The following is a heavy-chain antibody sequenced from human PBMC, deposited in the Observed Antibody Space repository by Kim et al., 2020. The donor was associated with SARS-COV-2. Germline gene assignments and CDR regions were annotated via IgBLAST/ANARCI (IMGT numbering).Heavy chain of an antibody. V-gene: IGHV3-30*07. Sequence: GRFTISRDNSKTTLYLQMKSLGAEDTAVYYCARDNDYYYDSSGYSDAFDIWGQGTMVTVSS. D-gene: IGHD3-22*01. CDR3: ARDNDYYYDSSGYSDAFDI. J-gene: IGHJ3*02.